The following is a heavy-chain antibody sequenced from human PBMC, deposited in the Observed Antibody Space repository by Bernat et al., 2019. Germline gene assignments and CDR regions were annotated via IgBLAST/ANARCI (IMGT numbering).Heavy chain of an antibody. J-gene: IGHJ4*02. V-gene: IGHV4-39*01. CDR3: ARLGPGGFGESERD. D-gene: IGHD3-10*01. CDR1: GGSISSSSYY. CDR2: IYSGGTT. Sequence: QLQLQESGPGLVKPSETLSLTYTVSGGSISSSSYYWGWIRQPPGKGLEWIGSIYSGGTTYYNPSLKSRVTISVDTSKNQFSLKLSSVTAADTAVYHCARLGPGGFGESERDWGQGTRVIVSS.